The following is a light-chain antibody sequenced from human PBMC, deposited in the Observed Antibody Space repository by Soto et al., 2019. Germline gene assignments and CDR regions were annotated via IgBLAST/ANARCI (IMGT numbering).Light chain of an antibody. CDR2: EAS. J-gene: IGKJ1*01. V-gene: IGKV1-5*03. Sequence: DIQTPPSPSTLSGSVGGSVPISCRASQTISSWLAWYQQKPGKAPKLLIYEASSLKSGIPSRFSGSGSGTDFTLTISSLEPEDFATYYCQQYNSYSWTFGQGTKVDIK. CDR3: QQYNSYSWT. CDR1: QTISSW.